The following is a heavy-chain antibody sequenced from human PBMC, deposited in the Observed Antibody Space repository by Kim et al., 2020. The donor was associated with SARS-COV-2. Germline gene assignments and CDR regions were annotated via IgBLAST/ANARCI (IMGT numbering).Heavy chain of an antibody. D-gene: IGHD2-2*01. J-gene: IGHJ3*01. CDR3: ARRVVPATQDNYFAIEV. CDR1: GFTFSDYG. V-gene: IGHV3-33*08. Sequence: GGSLRLSCVASGFTFSDYGMHWVRQAPGKGLEWVAVIWYDGNTKYSADSVKGRFTISRDNSKNTLYLQMNSLRAEDTAVYYCARRVVPATQDNYFAIEVWGQGTTVTVSP. CDR2: IWYDGNTK.